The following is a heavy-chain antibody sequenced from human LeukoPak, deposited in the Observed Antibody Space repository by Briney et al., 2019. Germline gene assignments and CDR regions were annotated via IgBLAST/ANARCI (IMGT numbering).Heavy chain of an antibody. J-gene: IGHJ4*02. CDR2: IYTSGST. CDR1: GGSISSGSYY. D-gene: IGHD3-16*01. CDR3: ARDGYDYVWGSLDY. Sequence: PSQTPSLTCTVSGGSISSGSYYWSWIRQPAGKGLEWIGRIYTSGSTNYNPSLKSRVTISVDTSKNQFSPKLSSVTAADTAVYYCARDGYDYVWGSLDYWGQGTLVTVSS. V-gene: IGHV4-61*02.